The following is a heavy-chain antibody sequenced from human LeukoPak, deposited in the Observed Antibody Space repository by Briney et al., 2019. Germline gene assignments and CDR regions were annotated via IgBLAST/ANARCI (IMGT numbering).Heavy chain of an antibody. CDR1: GGSISSYY. J-gene: IGHJ4*02. CDR3: ARGTGTTNFDS. CDR2: IYTSGST. V-gene: IGHV4-4*07. D-gene: IGHD1-7*01. Sequence: SQTLSLTCAVSGGSISSYYWSWIRQPAGKGLEWIGRIYTSGSTNYNPSLKSRVTMSADTSKKQFSLKLSSVTAADTAVYYCARGTGTTNFDSWGQGTLVTVSS.